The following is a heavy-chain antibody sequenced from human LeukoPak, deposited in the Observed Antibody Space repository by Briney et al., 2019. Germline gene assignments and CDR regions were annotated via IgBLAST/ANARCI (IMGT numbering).Heavy chain of an antibody. CDR3: ARGGNVVVTEGSFDY. J-gene: IGHJ4*02. Sequence: SETLSLTCTVSGGSISSYYWSWIRQPPGKGLEWIGYIYYSGSTNYNPSLKSRVTISVDTSKNQFSLKLSSVTAADTAVYYCARGGNVVVTEGSFDYWGQGTLVTVSS. CDR2: IYYSGST. V-gene: IGHV4-59*01. D-gene: IGHD2-21*02. CDR1: GGSISSYY.